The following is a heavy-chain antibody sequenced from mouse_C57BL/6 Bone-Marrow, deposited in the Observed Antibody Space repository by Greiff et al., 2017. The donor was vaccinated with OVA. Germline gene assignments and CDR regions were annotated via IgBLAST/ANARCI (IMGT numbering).Heavy chain of an antibody. J-gene: IGHJ3*01. CDR3: TGTGTSAY. V-gene: IGHV6-3*01. D-gene: IGHD4-1*01. Sequence: EVKLVESGGGLVQPGGSMTLSCVASGFTFSNYWMNWVRQSPEKGLEWVAQIRLKSDNYATHYSESVKGRFSITRDDSKRSVYLQMNNLRAEDTGMYYCTGTGTSAYWGQGTLVTVSA. CDR2: IRLKSDNYAT. CDR1: GFTFSNYW.